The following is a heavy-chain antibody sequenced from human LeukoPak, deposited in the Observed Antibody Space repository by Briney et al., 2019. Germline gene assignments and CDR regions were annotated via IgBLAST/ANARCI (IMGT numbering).Heavy chain of an antibody. D-gene: IGHD2-15*01. CDR2: IYHSGST. CDR3: ARSMVARHDAFDI. V-gene: IGHV4-38-2*02. Sequence: SETLSLTCTVSAYSISSGYYWGWIRPPPGKGLEWIGSIYHSGSTYYNPSLKSRVTISVDTSKNQFSLKLSSVTAADTAVYYCARSMVARHDAFDIWGQGTMVTVSS. CDR1: AYSISSGYY. J-gene: IGHJ3*02.